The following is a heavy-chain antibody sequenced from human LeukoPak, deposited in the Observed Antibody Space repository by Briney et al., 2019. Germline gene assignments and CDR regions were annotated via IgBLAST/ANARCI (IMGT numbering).Heavy chain of an antibody. CDR2: ISYIGST. CDR1: GRSISNYY. CDR3: AGSYYYYMDV. V-gene: IGHV4-59*01. Sequence: KPSETLSLTCTVSGRSISNYYWSWIRQPPGKGLEWIGYISYIGSTNYNPSLKSRVTISEDTSKNQFSLKLSSVTAADTAVYYCAGSYYYYMDVWGKGTTVTVSS. J-gene: IGHJ6*03.